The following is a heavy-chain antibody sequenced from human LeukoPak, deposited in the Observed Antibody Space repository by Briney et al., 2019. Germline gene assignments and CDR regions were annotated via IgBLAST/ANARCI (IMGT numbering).Heavy chain of an antibody. J-gene: IGHJ6*03. CDR2: IYYSGST. Sequence: SETLSLTRPVSGGSISSSSYYWGWIRQPPGKGLEWIGSIYYSGSTYYNPSLKSRVTISVDTSKNQFSLKLSSVTAADTAVYYCARGIAARLLYCYYYMDVWGKGTTVTVSS. V-gene: IGHV4-39*07. CDR3: ARGIAARLLYCYYYMDV. D-gene: IGHD6-6*01. CDR1: GGSISSSSYY.